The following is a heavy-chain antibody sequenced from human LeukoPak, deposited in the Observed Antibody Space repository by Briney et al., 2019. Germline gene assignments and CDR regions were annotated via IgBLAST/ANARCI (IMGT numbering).Heavy chain of an antibody. J-gene: IGHJ6*02. CDR3: AKGLGSWYGGGHYYGMDV. CDR2: ISYDGSNK. D-gene: IGHD6-13*01. CDR1: GFTFSSYG. Sequence: GGSLRLSCAASGFTFSSYGMPWVRQAPGKGLEWVAVISYDGSNKYYADSVKGRFTISRDNSKNTLYLQMNSLRAEDTAVYYCAKGLGSWYGGGHYYGMDVWGQGTTVTVSS. V-gene: IGHV3-30*18.